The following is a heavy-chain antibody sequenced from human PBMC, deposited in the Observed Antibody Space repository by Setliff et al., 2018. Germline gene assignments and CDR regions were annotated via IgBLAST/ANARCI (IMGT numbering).Heavy chain of an antibody. CDR2: MNPNSGNT. D-gene: IGHD2-2*01. Sequence: ASVKVSCKASGYTFINYDINWVRQATGQGLEWMGWMNPNSGNTGYAQKFQGRVTMTRNTSISTAYMELSSLRSDDTAVYYCVRDRAAIVVGPPTAAFDIWGQGTMVTVSS. CDR3: VRDRAAIVVGPPTAAFDI. CDR1: GYTFINYD. V-gene: IGHV1-8*01. J-gene: IGHJ3*02.